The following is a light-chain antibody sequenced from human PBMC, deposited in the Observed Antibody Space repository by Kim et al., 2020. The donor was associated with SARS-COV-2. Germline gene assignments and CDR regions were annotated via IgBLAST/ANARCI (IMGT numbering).Light chain of an antibody. CDR1: SSDVGGYNY. CDR2: DVS. Sequence: QSSLTQPASVSGSPGQSITISCTGTSSDVGGYNYVSWYQQHPGKAPKLMIYDVSKRPSGVSNRFSGSKSGNTASLTISGLQAEDEADYYCSSYTSSSTFYFFGTGTKV. CDR3: SSYTSSSTFYF. V-gene: IGLV2-14*01. J-gene: IGLJ1*01.